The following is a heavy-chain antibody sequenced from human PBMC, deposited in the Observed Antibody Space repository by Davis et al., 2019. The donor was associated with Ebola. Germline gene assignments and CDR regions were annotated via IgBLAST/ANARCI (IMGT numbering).Heavy chain of an antibody. V-gene: IGHV3-33*01. J-gene: IGHJ4*02. CDR1: GFTFSNYG. CDR2: IWYDGSEK. CDR3: ARASGYTSAWLDS. Sequence: PGGSLRLSCTASGFTFSNYGIHWVRQAPGKGLEWVALIWYDGSEKNYADSVKGRFTLSRDNSKNIVYLQINNLRAEDTAVYYCARASGYTSAWLDSWGQGILVTVSS. D-gene: IGHD6-25*01.